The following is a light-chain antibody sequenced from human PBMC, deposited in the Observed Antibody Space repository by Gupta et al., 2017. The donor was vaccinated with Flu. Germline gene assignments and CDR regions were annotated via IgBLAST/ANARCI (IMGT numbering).Light chain of an antibody. CDR2: GAS. Sequence: EGATPSCRASESVTSNALAWYQVKPGQPPRLLIYGASSRATGIADRFSGTGSGTDFTLTINRLEPEDVAVYYCQQYGSAPKTFGQGTKLEIK. J-gene: IGKJ2*01. V-gene: IGKV3-20*01. CDR1: ESVTSNA. CDR3: QQYGSAPKT.